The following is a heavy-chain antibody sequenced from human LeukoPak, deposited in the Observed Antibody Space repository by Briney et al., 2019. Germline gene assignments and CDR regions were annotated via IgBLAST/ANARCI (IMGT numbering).Heavy chain of an antibody. CDR3: VRHNPMDV. J-gene: IGHJ6*02. CDR2: INLSGGST. V-gene: IGHV1-46*01. CDR1: GYTFTTYS. Sequence: GASVKVSCKASGYTFTTYSMHWVRQAPGQGLEWMAIINLSGGSTDYTQKFQGRVTVTRDTSTSTVYMELSSLRSEDTAVYYCVRHNPMDVWGQGTTVTVSS.